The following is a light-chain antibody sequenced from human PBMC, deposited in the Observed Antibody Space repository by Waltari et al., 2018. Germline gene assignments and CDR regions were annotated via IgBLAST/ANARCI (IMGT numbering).Light chain of an antibody. V-gene: IGLV1-40*01. CDR1: SSNIGAGYG. Sequence: QSVLTQPPSVSGAPGQSVTISCPGRSSNIGAGYGGYWYQHIPGSAPKVLIYRDDNRPSGVPGRFSGSKSGTSASLSVTGLHSEDEADYFCQSYDRDLNAVLFGGGTKLTVL. CDR3: QSYDRDLNAVL. J-gene: IGLJ3*02. CDR2: RDD.